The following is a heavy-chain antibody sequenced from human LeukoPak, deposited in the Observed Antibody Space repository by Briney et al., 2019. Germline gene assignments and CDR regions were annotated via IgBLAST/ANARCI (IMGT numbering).Heavy chain of an antibody. Sequence: GGSLRLSCAASGLTFSSYAMSWVRQAPGKGLEWVSGISESGGSTYYADSVKGRFAISRDNSKNTLYLQMNSLRAEDTAIYYCAKASMIVVVDGFDYWGQGTLVTVSS. J-gene: IGHJ4*02. D-gene: IGHD3-22*01. CDR2: ISESGGST. CDR1: GLTFSSYA. V-gene: IGHV3-23*01. CDR3: AKASMIVVVDGFDY.